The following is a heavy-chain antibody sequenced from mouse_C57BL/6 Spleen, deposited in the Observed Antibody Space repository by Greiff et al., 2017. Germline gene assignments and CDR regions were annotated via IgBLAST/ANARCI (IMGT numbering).Heavy chain of an antibody. CDR3: ARGPPNYYGSSYEAY. Sequence: VQLKQSGAELVKPGASVKLSCTASGFNIKDYYMHWVKQRTEQGLGWIGRIDPEDGETKYAPKFPGKATITADTSSNTAYLQLSSLTSEDTAVYYCARGPPNYYGSSYEAYWGQGTLVTVSA. V-gene: IGHV14-2*01. D-gene: IGHD1-1*01. CDR2: IDPEDGET. J-gene: IGHJ3*01. CDR1: GFNIKDYY.